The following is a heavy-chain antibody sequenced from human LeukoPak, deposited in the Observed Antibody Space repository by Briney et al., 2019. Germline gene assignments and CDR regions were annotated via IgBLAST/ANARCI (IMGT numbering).Heavy chain of an antibody. D-gene: IGHD6-13*01. Sequence: ASVKVSCKASGYTFTSCDINWVRQATGQGLEWMGWMNPNSGNTGYAQKFQGRVTITRNTSISTAYMELSSLRSEDTAVYYCARGASSSSPGLFDYWGQGTLVTVSS. J-gene: IGHJ4*02. CDR3: ARGASSSSPGLFDY. CDR1: GYTFTSCD. V-gene: IGHV1-8*03. CDR2: MNPNSGNT.